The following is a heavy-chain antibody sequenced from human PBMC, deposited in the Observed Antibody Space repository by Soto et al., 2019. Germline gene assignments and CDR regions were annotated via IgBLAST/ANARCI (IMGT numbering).Heavy chain of an antibody. J-gene: IGHJ4*02. CDR1: GFTFSNFA. Sequence: GSLRLSCAASGFTFSNFALHWVRQAPGKGLEGVAVISYDGSNEYYADSLKGRFTISRDNSKNTLYLQMSSLRVEDTAVYYCASTLIRGVITTYFDYWGQGTLVTVSS. V-gene: IGHV3-30-3*01. D-gene: IGHD3-10*01. CDR3: ASTLIRGVITTYFDY. CDR2: ISYDGSNE.